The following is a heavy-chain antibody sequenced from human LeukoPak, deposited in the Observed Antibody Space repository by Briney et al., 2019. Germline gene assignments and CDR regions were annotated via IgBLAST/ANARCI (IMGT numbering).Heavy chain of an antibody. CDR1: GFTFSTYW. Sequence: GGSLRLSCAASGFTFSTYWIHWVRQAPGKGLVWVSRINGDGSSSTYADSVKGRFSISRDNAKNTLYMQMNSLRAEDTAVYYCARGVPAANDWGQGTLVSVSS. CDR3: ARGVPAAND. D-gene: IGHD2-2*01. CDR2: INGDGSSS. V-gene: IGHV3-74*01. J-gene: IGHJ4*02.